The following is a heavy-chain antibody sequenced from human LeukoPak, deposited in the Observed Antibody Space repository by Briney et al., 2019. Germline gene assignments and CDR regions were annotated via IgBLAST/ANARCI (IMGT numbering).Heavy chain of an antibody. CDR1: GYTFIRYG. CDR3: AREESIGSFQFLHDY. D-gene: IGHD1-26*01. CDR2: ISPYNGNT. Sequence: XSVKVXCKSSGYTFIRYGFSWVRQAPGQGLEWMGWISPYNGNTKYLQNLQGRVTITTDTSTSTAYMELRSLTSDDTAVYYCAREESIGSFQFLHDYWGQGTLVTVSS. J-gene: IGHJ4*02. V-gene: IGHV1-18*01.